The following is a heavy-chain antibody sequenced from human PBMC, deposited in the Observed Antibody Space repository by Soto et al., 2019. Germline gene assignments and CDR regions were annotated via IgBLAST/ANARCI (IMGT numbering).Heavy chain of an antibody. V-gene: IGHV1-69*02. J-gene: IGHJ3*01. CDR1: GGTFNTYT. CDR2: IIPMLPVT. Sequence: QVHLIQSGAEVKKPGSSVKASCKAAGGTFNTYTLFWVRQAPGHGLEWMGRIIPMLPVTNSAQKFQGRLTLTAHKSTGTAFMELTSLTSDDTAVYYCSIGSWSAETFDVWGQGTMVTVSS. CDR3: SIGSWSAETFDV. D-gene: IGHD2-2*01.